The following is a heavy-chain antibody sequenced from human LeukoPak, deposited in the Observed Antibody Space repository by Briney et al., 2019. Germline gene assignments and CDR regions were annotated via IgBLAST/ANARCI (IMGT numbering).Heavy chain of an antibody. CDR3: VAENYDILTGYRNPDY. CDR1: GGSISSYY. J-gene: IGHJ4*02. D-gene: IGHD3-9*01. CDR2: IYTSGST. Sequence: PSETLSLTCTVSGGSISSYYWSWIRQPAGKGLEWIGRIYTSGSTNYNPSLKSRVTMSVDTSKNQFSLKLSSVTAADTAVYYCVAENYDILTGYRNPDYWGQGTLVTVSS. V-gene: IGHV4-4*07.